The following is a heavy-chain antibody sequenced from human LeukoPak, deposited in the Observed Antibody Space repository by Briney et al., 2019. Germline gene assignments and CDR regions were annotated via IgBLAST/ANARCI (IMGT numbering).Heavy chain of an antibody. CDR1: GGTFSSYA. D-gene: IGHD3-22*01. Sequence: SVKVSCKASGGTFSSYAISWVRQAPGQGLEWMGRIIPIFGTANYAQKFQGRVTITTDESTSTAYKELSSLRSEDTAVYYCARASYDSSGRSDGAFDIWGQGTMVTVSS. CDR2: IIPIFGTA. V-gene: IGHV1-69*05. CDR3: ARASYDSSGRSDGAFDI. J-gene: IGHJ3*02.